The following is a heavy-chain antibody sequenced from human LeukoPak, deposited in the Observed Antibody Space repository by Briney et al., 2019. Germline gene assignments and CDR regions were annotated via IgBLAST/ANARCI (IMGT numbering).Heavy chain of an antibody. CDR1: GGSISGFY. V-gene: IGHV4-59*08. CDR2: TYYSGSI. Sequence: SETLSLTCAVSGGSISGFYWSWIRQPPGKGLEWIGFTYYSGSINYSPSLKSRLSISVDTSKNQFSLKLSSVTAADTAVYYCARLSRIAAAGSYSYRSMDVWGQGTTATVSS. CDR3: ARLSRIAAAGSYSYRSMDV. J-gene: IGHJ6*03. D-gene: IGHD6-13*01.